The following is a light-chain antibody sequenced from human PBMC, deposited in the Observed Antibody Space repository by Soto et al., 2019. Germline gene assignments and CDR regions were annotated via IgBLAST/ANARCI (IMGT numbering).Light chain of an antibody. CDR1: QSVLYSSNNKNY. V-gene: IGKV4-1*01. CDR3: QQYYSTPLT. Sequence: IVMTQSPSSLPLHLGERATFNCKSSQSVLYSSNNKNYLAWYQQKPGQPPKLLIYWASTRESGVPDRFSGSGSGTDFTLTISSLQAEDVAVYYCQQYYSTPLTFGGGTKVDIK. J-gene: IGKJ4*01. CDR2: WAS.